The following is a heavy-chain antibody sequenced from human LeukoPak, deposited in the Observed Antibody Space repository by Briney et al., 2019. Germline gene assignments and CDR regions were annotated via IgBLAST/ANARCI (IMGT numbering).Heavy chain of an antibody. CDR1: GVSISSYY. CDR2: TYYSGST. D-gene: IGHD5-18*01. CDR3: ARTTEGGYSYGYFYYYYIDV. J-gene: IGHJ6*03. V-gene: IGHV4-59*01. Sequence: SETLSLTCTGSGVSISSYYWSWLRQPPGKGLEGCGYTYYSGSTNYKSSLKSRVTISVDTSKNQFSLKLSSVTAADTAVYYCARTTEGGYSYGYFYYYYIDVWGKGTTVTISS.